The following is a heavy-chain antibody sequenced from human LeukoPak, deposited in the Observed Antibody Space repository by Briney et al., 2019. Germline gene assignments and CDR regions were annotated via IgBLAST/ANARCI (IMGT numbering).Heavy chain of an antibody. D-gene: IGHD2-2*01. Sequence: QPGRSLRLSCTASGFTFGDYAMSWFRQAPGKGLEWVGFIRSKAYGGTTEYAASVKGRFTISRDDSKSIAYLQMNSLKTEDIAVYYCTRAYTQLGFDPWGQGTLVTVSP. CDR3: TRAYTQLGFDP. CDR1: GFTFGDYA. J-gene: IGHJ5*02. V-gene: IGHV3-49*03. CDR2: IRSKAYGGTT.